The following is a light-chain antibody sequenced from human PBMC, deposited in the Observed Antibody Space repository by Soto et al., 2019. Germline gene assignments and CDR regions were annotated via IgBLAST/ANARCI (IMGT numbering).Light chain of an antibody. CDR1: QSVSSY. V-gene: IGKV3-11*01. Sequence: EIVLTQSPATLSLSPGERATLSCRASQSVSSYLAWYQQKPDQAPRLLIYDASNRATGIPARFSGSGSGTDFTLTISSLEPEDFAVYYCQQRHMWPITFGQGTRLEIK. CDR2: DAS. J-gene: IGKJ5*01. CDR3: QQRHMWPIT.